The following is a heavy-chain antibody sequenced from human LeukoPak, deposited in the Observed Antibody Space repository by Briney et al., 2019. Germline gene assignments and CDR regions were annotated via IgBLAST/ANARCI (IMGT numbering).Heavy chain of an antibody. Sequence: GGSLRLSCAASGLTFSSYAMHWVRQAPGKGLEWVAVISYDGSNKYYADSVKGRFTISRDNSKNTLYLQMNSLRAEDTAVYYCASLHSSSWYMFDYWGQGTLVTVSS. J-gene: IGHJ4*02. D-gene: IGHD6-13*01. CDR2: ISYDGSNK. CDR3: ASLHSSSWYMFDY. CDR1: GLTFSSYA. V-gene: IGHV3-30-3*01.